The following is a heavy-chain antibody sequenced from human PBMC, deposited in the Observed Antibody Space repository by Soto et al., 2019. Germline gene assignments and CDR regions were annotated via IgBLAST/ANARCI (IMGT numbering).Heavy chain of an antibody. J-gene: IGHJ2*01. CDR2: IFYNGST. Sequence: QVQLQESGPGLVKPSQTLSLTCSVSGDPINSGGYFWSWIRQLPGKGLEWIGNIFYNGSTYYNPSLKSRVTISRDTSKSPFSLNLSSVTAAYRSVDFCARDRYFDLWGRGTLVPVSS. CDR1: GDPINSGGYF. CDR3: ARDRYFDL. V-gene: IGHV4-31*03.